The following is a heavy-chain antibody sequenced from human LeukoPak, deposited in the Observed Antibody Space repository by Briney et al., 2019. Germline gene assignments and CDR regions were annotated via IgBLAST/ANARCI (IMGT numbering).Heavy chain of an antibody. V-gene: IGHV3-49*03. CDR3: TRGGIVGATTFGRFDY. Sequence: GGSLRLSCTASGFTFGDYAMSWFRQAPGKGLEWVGFIRSKAYGGTTEYAASVKGRFTISRDDSKSIAYLQMNSLKTEDTAVYYCTRGGIVGATTFGRFDYWGQGTLVTVSS. CDR1: GFTFGDYA. CDR2: IRSKAYGGTT. D-gene: IGHD1-26*01. J-gene: IGHJ4*02.